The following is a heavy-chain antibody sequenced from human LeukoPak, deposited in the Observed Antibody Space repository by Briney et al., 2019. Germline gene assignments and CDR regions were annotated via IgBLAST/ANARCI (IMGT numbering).Heavy chain of an antibody. Sequence: SVKVSCKASGGTFSSYAISWVRQAPGQGLEWMGGIIPIFGTANYAQKFQGRVTITTDESTSTAYMELSSLRSEDTAVYYCARVSDYYDSSGYYRYWGQGTLVTVS. CDR3: ARVSDYYDSSGYYRY. CDR1: GGTFSSYA. D-gene: IGHD3-22*01. J-gene: IGHJ4*02. V-gene: IGHV1-69*05. CDR2: IIPIFGTA.